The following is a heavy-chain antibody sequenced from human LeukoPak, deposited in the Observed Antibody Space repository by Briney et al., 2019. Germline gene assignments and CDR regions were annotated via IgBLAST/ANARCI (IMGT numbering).Heavy chain of an antibody. CDR1: GGSISSYY. CDR2: IYYSGST. CDR3: ARVMGHIVVVTAAIAFDI. J-gene: IGHJ3*02. Sequence: SETLSLTCTVSGGSISSYYWTWIRQPPGKGLEWIGYIYYSGSTGYNPSLKSRVTISVDTSKNQFSLRLSSVTAADTAVYYCARVMGHIVVVTAAIAFDIWGQGTMVTVSS. V-gene: IGHV4-59*01. D-gene: IGHD2-21*02.